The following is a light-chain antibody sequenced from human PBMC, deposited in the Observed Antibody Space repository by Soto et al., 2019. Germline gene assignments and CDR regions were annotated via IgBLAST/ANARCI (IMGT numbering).Light chain of an antibody. Sequence: DIQMTQSPTSLSASVGDRVTITCRASQGIRNFVAWYQQKPGKAPKLLIYAASTLQSGVPLRFSGSGSGTDFTLTINSLQPEDVATYSCQKYSSVPVFGPGTKVEIK. J-gene: IGKJ3*01. V-gene: IGKV1-27*01. CDR2: AAS. CDR1: QGIRNF. CDR3: QKYSSVPV.